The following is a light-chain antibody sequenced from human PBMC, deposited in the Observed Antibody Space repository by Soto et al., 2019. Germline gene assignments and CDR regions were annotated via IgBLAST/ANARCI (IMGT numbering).Light chain of an antibody. V-gene: IGKV1-33*01. CDR3: MQALQTPIN. Sequence: IQLTQSPSSLSASIGDRVTITCQASQNITNNLSWYQQKPGKAPNLLIYHASKLAKGVTSRFSGSGSGTDFTLKISRVEAEDVGVYYCMQALQTPINFGQGTRLEIK. CDR1: QNITNN. CDR2: HAS. J-gene: IGKJ5*01.